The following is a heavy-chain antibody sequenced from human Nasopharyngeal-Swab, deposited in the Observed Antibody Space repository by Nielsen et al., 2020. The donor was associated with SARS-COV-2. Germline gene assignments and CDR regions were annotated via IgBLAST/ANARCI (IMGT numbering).Heavy chain of an antibody. D-gene: IGHD3-16*02. V-gene: IGHV3-7*03. CDR2: IKKDGSET. CDR1: EFTFSSYW. CDR3: TGGGDEYDYVWGSYRPLLYH. J-gene: IGHJ5*02. Sequence: GGSLRLSCAASEFTFSSYWMSWVRQAPGKGLNWVASIKKDGSETYYGDSVKGRFTIPRDNMKNSLHLQMNSLRVEDTAVYYCTGGGDEYDYVWGSYRPLLYHWGQGTLVTVSS.